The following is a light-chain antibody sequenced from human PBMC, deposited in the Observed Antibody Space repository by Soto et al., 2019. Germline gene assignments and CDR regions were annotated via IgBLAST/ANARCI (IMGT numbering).Light chain of an antibody. CDR1: SSNIGSNT. V-gene: IGLV1-44*01. J-gene: IGLJ1*01. CDR3: AAWDDSLNGYV. Sequence: QSVLTQPSSTSGTPGQRVTISFSGSSSNIGSNTVNWYQQLPGTAPKLLIFTNNQRPSGVPDRFSGSKSGTSGSLAISGLQSEDEADYYCAAWDDSLNGYVFGTGTKVTVL. CDR2: TNN.